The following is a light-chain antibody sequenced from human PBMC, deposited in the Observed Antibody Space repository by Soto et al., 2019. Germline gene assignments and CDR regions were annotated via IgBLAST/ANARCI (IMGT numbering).Light chain of an antibody. CDR3: SSYTSSSTRV. CDR2: EVS. V-gene: IGLV2-14*01. Sequence: QSALTQPASVSGSPGQSITISCTGTSSDVGGYNYVSWYQQHPGKAPKLMIYEVSNRPSGVSNRFSGSKSGNTASLTTSGLQAEDEADYYCSSYTSSSTRVFGGGTQLTFL. CDR1: SSDVGGYNY. J-gene: IGLJ3*02.